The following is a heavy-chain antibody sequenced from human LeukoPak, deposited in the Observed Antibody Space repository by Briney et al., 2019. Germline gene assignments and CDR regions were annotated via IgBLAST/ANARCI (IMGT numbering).Heavy chain of an antibody. D-gene: IGHD3-9*01. CDR1: GDTLSSYD. J-gene: IGHJ3*02. CDR2: ISADGNDK. CDR3: AKRIPTGATPDALDI. Sequence: GGSQSLPRADPGDTLSSYDMHWVSQAPGKELEWVAVISADGNDKYYGDSVKGRFTITRDNSKNTLDLELNILRPHHTAVYYSAKRIPTGATPDALDIWGQGTMVTVSS. V-gene: IGHV3-30*18.